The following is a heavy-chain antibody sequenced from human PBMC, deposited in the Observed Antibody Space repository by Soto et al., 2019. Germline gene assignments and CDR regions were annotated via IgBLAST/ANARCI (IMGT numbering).Heavy chain of an antibody. D-gene: IGHD3-9*01. V-gene: IGHV1-2*04. Sequence: GASVKVSCKASGYTFTSYYMHWVRQAPGQGLEWMGRINPNSGATNYAQKFQGWVTMTRDTSINTAYMELTRLTSDDTAFYYCARGSLLRYFDWSLDNWGQGTLVTVSS. J-gene: IGHJ4*02. CDR1: GYTFTSYY. CDR3: ARGSLLRYFDWSLDN. CDR2: INPNSGAT.